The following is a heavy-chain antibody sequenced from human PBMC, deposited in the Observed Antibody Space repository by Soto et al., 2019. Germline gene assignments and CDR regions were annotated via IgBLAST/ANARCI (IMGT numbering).Heavy chain of an antibody. D-gene: IGHD3-10*01. CDR1: GFTFSSYA. CDR3: AKDRNYYGSGSPYYFDY. J-gene: IGHJ4*02. Sequence: GSLRLSCAASGFTFSSYAMSWVRQAPGKGLEWVSAISGSGGSTYYADSVKGRFTISRDNSKNTLYLQMNSLRAEDTAVYYCAKDRNYYGSGSPYYFDYWGQGTLVTVSS. CDR2: ISGSGGST. V-gene: IGHV3-23*01.